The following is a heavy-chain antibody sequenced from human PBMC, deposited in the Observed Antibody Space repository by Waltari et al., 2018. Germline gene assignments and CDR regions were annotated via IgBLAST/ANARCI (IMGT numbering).Heavy chain of an antibody. J-gene: IGHJ6*03. V-gene: IGHV4-59*08. CDR3: ARLGFCGSTSCSWGYYHYMDV. CDR1: AGSISSYY. CDR2: IHYGGNT. D-gene: IGHD2-2*01. Sequence: QVQLQESGPGLVKPSETLSLTCTVSAGSISSYYWSWIRQPPGKGLEWIGYIHYGGNTNSNPSLKRRVTMSVDTSKNQFSLKVGSVTAADTAVYYCARLGFCGSTSCSWGYYHYMDVWGKGTTVTISS.